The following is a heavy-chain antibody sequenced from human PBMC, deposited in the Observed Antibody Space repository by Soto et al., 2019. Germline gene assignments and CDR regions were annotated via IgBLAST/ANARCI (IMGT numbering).Heavy chain of an antibody. CDR3: ATYSSSWYGLPYGKDV. CDR2: TYYRSKWYN. D-gene: IGHD6-13*01. J-gene: IGHJ6*02. V-gene: IGHV6-1*01. Sequence: PSQTLSLTCAISGDSVSSNSAAWNWIRQSPSRGLEWLGRTYYRSKWYNDYAVSVKSRITINPDTSKNQFSLQLNSVTPEDTAVYYCATYSSSWYGLPYGKDVWGQGTTVTVSS. CDR1: GDSVSSNSAA.